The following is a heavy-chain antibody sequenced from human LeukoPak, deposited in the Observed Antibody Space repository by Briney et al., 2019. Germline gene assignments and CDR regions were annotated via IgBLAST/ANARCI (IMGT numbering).Heavy chain of an antibody. CDR2: VIPIFSTA. Sequence: SVKVSCKASGGTFSNYAIGWVRQAPGQGLEWMGGVIPIFSTANYAQKFQGRVTITADRSTSTAYMELSSLRSEDTAVYYCARGGWFGEFPYYMDVWGKGTTVTVSS. CDR1: GGTFSNYA. J-gene: IGHJ6*03. CDR3: ARGGWFGEFPYYMDV. D-gene: IGHD3-10*01. V-gene: IGHV1-69*06.